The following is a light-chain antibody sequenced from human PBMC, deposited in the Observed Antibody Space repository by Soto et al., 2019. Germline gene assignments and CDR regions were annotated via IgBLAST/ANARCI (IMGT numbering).Light chain of an antibody. CDR3: QQYNNWPLT. V-gene: IGKV3-15*01. CDR1: QSVSSN. Sequence: EIVMTQSPATLSVSPGERATLSCRASQSVSSNLAWYQQNPGQAPRLLIYGASTRATGIPARFSGSGSGTEFNLTISSMQSEDFAVYYCQQYNNWPLTFGGATKVEIK. J-gene: IGKJ4*01. CDR2: GAS.